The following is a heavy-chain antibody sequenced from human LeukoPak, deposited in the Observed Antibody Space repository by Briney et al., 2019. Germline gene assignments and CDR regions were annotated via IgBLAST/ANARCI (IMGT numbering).Heavy chain of an antibody. CDR1: GGTFSSYA. Sequence: SVKVSCKASGGTFSSYAISWVRQAPGQGLEWMGGIIPIFGTANYAQKFQGRVTITADESTSTAYMELSSLRSEDTAVYYCARVVPAAIVWFDPWGQGTLVTVSS. J-gene: IGHJ5*02. CDR2: IIPIFGTA. D-gene: IGHD2-2*01. V-gene: IGHV1-69*13. CDR3: ARVVPAAIVWFDP.